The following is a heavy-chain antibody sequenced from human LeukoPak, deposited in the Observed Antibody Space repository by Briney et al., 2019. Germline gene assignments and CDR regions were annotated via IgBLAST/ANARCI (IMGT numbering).Heavy chain of an antibody. Sequence: SETLSLTCTVSGGSISSYYWSWIRQPPGKGLEWIGYIYYSGSTNYNPSLKSRVTISVDTSKNQFSLKLSSVTAADTAVYYCARGEESTWLVPPPSWFDPWGQGTLVTVSS. CDR2: IYYSGST. CDR3: ARGEESTWLVPPPSWFDP. D-gene: IGHD6-19*01. J-gene: IGHJ5*02. V-gene: IGHV4-59*01. CDR1: GGSISSYY.